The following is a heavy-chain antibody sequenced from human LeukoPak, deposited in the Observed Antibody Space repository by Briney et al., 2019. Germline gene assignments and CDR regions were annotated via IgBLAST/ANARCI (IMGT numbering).Heavy chain of an antibody. CDR1: GFTFSSYA. J-gene: IGHJ4*02. CDR2: ISYDGSNK. D-gene: IGHD3-3*01. Sequence: GRSLRLSCAASGFTFSSYATHWVRQAPGKGLEWVAVISYDGSNKYYADSVKGRFTISRDNSKNTLYLQMNSLRAEDTAVYYCASGALYDFWSGYHFDYWGQGTLVTVSS. V-gene: IGHV3-30-3*01. CDR3: ASGALYDFWSGYHFDY.